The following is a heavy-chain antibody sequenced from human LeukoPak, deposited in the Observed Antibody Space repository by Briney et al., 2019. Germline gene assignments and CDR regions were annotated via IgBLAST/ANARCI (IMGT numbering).Heavy chain of an antibody. J-gene: IGHJ6*02. Sequence: GGSLRLYCAASGFTFSSYDMHWVRQATGKGLEWVSAIGTAGDTYYPGSVKGRFTISRENAKNSLYLQMNSLRAGDTAVYYCARDLSSYGMDVWGQGTTVTVSS. CDR1: GFTFSSYD. CDR3: ARDLSSYGMDV. D-gene: IGHD6-6*01. CDR2: IGTAGDT. V-gene: IGHV3-13*01.